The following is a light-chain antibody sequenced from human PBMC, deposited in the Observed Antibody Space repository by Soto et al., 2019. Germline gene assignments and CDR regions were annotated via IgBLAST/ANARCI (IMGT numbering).Light chain of an antibody. J-gene: IGKJ1*01. Sequence: IQMTQSPSPLSASVGDRVTITCRASQAIRNDLGWYQQKPGKAPNLLIFGASNLQAGVPVRFSASGSGTNFTLTISNLQPEDFASYYCLQDYTYPWTFGQGTKVDIK. CDR2: GAS. CDR1: QAIRND. CDR3: LQDYTYPWT. V-gene: IGKV1-6*01.